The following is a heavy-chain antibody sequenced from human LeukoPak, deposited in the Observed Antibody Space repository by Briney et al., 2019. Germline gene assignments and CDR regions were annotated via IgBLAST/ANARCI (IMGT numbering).Heavy chain of an antibody. Sequence: GGSLRLSCAAPGFTFSTYWMSWVRQAPGKGLEWVANIKRDGSEKYYVDSVKGRFTISRDNAKNSVYLQMNSLRAEDTAIYYCAREARGNYAPGLDYWGQGTLVTVSS. CDR1: GFTFSTYW. CDR3: AREARGNYAPGLDY. J-gene: IGHJ4*02. D-gene: IGHD1-7*01. V-gene: IGHV3-7*01. CDR2: IKRDGSEK.